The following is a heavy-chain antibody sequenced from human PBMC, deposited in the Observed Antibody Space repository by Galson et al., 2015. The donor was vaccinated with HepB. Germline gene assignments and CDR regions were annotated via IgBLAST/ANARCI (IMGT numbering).Heavy chain of an antibody. J-gene: IGHJ4*02. V-gene: IGHV3-48*01. CDR3: ARDTAFYYYGSGDLDY. CDR1: GFTFSSYS. D-gene: IGHD3-10*01. CDR2: ISSSSSTI. Sequence: SLRLSCAASGFTFSSYSMNWVRQAPGKGLEWVSYISSSSSTIYYADSVKGRFTISRDNAKNSLYLQMNSLRAEDTAVYYCARDTAFYYYGSGDLDYWGQGTLVTVSS.